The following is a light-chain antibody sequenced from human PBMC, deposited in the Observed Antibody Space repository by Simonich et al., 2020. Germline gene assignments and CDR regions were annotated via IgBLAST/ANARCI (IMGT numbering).Light chain of an antibody. J-gene: IGLJ3*02. CDR2: HEGSGSY. CDR1: SGHSSYI. V-gene: IGLV4-60*03. Sequence: QLVLTQSSSASASLGSSVTLTCTLSSGHSSYIIAWHQQQPGKAPRYLMKHEGSGSYNKGSGGPDRFSGSSSGADRYLTISNLQSEDEADYYCETWDSNTRVFGGGTKLTVL. CDR3: ETWDSNTRV.